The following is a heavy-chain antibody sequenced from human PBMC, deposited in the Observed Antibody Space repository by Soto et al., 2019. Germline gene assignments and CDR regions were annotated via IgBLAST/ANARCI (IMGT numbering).Heavy chain of an antibody. V-gene: IGHV3-74*01. Sequence: GGSLRLSCAASGFTFSNYWMHWVRQAPGKGLVWVSSINSEGSSSSYADSVKGRFTISRDNARDTLYLQMNSLRAEDTAVYYCARDVGSGNYPDYWGQGTQVTVSS. D-gene: IGHD1-26*01. CDR1: GFTFSNYW. CDR3: ARDVGSGNYPDY. CDR2: INSEGSSS. J-gene: IGHJ4*02.